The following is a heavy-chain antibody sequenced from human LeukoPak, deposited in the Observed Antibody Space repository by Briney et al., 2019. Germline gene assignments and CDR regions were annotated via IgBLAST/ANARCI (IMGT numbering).Heavy chain of an antibody. CDR3: ARGPRWNYFTTSAYYYFDY. CDR2: INPSGGST. D-gene: IGHD1-7*01. J-gene: IGHJ4*02. V-gene: IGHV1-46*01. Sequence: ASVKVSCKASGYTFTSYYMHWVRQAPGQGLEWMGIINPSGGSTSYAQKFQGRVTMTRDTSTSTVYMELSSLRSEDTAAYYCARGPRWNYFTTSAYYYFDYWGQGTLVTVSS. CDR1: GYTFTSYY.